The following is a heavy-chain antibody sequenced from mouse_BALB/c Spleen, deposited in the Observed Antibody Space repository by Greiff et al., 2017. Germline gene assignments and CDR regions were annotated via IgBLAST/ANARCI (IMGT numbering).Heavy chain of an antibody. CDR1: GYTFSSYW. V-gene: IGHV1-9*01. CDR2: ILPGSGST. CDR3: ARRAVGDLFAY. D-gene: IGHD1-1*01. Sequence: VQRVESGAELMKPGASVKISCKATGYTFSSYWIEWVKQRPGHGLEWIGEILPGSGSTNYNEKFKGKATFTADTSSNTAYMQLSSLTSEDSAVYYCARRAVGDLFAYWGQGTLVTVSA. J-gene: IGHJ3*01.